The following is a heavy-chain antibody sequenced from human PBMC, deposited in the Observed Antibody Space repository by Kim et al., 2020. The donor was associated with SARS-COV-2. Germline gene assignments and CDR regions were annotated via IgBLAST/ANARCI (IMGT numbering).Heavy chain of an antibody. Sequence: ASVKVSCKASGYSFTGYFMHWVRQAPERGLEWMGRINPNNGDTYYPQNFLGRVTMTRDTSISTVFMELTGLKSDDTAVYYCARGLQTTANWELDFWGQGTLVIVSS. V-gene: IGHV1-2*06. CDR2: INPNNGDT. J-gene: IGHJ4*02. CDR3: ARGLQTTANWELDF. D-gene: IGHD7-27*01. CDR1: GYSFTGYF.